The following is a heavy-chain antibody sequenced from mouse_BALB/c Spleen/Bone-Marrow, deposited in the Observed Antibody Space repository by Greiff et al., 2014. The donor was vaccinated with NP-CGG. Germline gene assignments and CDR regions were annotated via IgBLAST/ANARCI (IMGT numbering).Heavy chain of an antibody. Sequence: QVQLQQSGPELAKPGASVKMSCKASGYTFTDTWIHWIKQRPGQGLEWIGYINPSTGYAEYNQNFKDKATLTVDESSSTAYMQLSSLTSEDSAVDYCARDYWGQGTTLTVSS. CDR3: ARDY. CDR2: INPSTGYA. J-gene: IGHJ2*01. V-gene: IGHV1-7*01. CDR1: GYTFTDTW.